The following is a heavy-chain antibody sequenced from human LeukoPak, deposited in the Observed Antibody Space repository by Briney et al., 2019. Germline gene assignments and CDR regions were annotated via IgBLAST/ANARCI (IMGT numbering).Heavy chain of an antibody. CDR3: ARVLRAASWRSYDY. CDR1: GGSVSNSLYY. CDR2: IYYNGDT. J-gene: IGHJ4*02. Sequence: SETLSLTCTVSGGSVSNSLYYWSWIRQPPGKGLERIGYIYYNGDTNYNPSLKSRVIISIDTSSNRFSLRLNSMTAADTAVYYCARVLRAASWRSYDYWGQGSLVTVSS. V-gene: IGHV4-61*01. D-gene: IGHD5-18*01.